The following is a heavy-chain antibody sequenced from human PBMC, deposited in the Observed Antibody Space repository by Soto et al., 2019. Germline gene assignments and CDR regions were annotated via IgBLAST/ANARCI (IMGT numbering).Heavy chain of an antibody. CDR1: GGTFNTYA. D-gene: IGHD3-16*01. V-gene: IGHV1-69*01. Sequence: QMQLVQSGAEVKERGSSVKISCKTSGGTFNTYALTWVRQAPGQGLEWIGGIIPIFGIKNVAQRFQGRVTINAGEASNPAYQEKTSPRSDHPAGYYWAKEGGDHWGQGTLVTVSS. J-gene: IGHJ4*02. CDR2: IIPIFGIK. CDR3: AKEGGDH.